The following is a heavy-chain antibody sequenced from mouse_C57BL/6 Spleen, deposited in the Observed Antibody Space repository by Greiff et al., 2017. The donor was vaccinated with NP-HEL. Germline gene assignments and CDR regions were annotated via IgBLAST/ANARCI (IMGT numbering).Heavy chain of an antibody. D-gene: IGHD1-1*01. CDR1: GYTFTDYE. V-gene: IGHV1-15*01. CDR2: IDPDTGGT. Sequence: VQLQQSGAELVRPGASVTLSCKASGYTFTDYEMHWVKQTPVHGLEWIGAIDPDTGGTAYNQKFKGKAILTADKSSSTAYRELRSLTSEDSAVYYCTREDYYGSRYFDVWGTGTTVTVSS. J-gene: IGHJ1*03. CDR3: TREDYYGSRYFDV.